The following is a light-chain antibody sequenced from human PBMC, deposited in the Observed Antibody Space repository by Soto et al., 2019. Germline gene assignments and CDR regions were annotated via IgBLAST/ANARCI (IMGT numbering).Light chain of an antibody. Sequence: SALTQPASVSGSPGQSITISCTGTSSDVGGYNYVSWYQQHAGKAPKLMIYEVSNRPSGVSNRFSGSKSANTASLTISGLQAEDEADYYCSSYTSSSTLVFGGGTKLTVL. CDR3: SSYTSSSTLV. J-gene: IGLJ2*01. CDR2: EVS. V-gene: IGLV2-14*01. CDR1: SSDVGGYNY.